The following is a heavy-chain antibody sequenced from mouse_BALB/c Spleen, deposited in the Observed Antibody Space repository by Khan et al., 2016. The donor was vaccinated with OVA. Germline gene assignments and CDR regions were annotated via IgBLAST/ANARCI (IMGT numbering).Heavy chain of an antibody. D-gene: IGHD1-1*01. Sequence: VQLKQSGPELVKPGASVKISCKASGYSFTGYFMHWVMQSHGKSLEWIGRINPHIGETLYNQKFKEKATLTVDESSSTAHMELRSLASEDSAGYYCARIYGSDFDYWGQGTTLTVSS. CDR3: ARIYGSDFDY. CDR1: GYSFTGYF. J-gene: IGHJ2*01. V-gene: IGHV1-20*02. CDR2: INPHIGET.